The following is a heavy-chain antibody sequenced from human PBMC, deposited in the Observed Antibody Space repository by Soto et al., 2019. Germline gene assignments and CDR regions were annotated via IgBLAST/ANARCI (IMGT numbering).Heavy chain of an antibody. CDR3: MLHRWPAATGLPGY. J-gene: IGHJ4*02. CDR1: GYSFTSYW. CDR2: IDPSDSYT. V-gene: IGHV5-10-1*01. D-gene: IGHD2-15*01. Sequence: EVRLVQSGAEVKKPGESLRISCKGSGYSFTSYWITWVRQMPGKGLEWMGRIDPSDSYTNYSPSFQGHVTISADKSINVASLQWRSLQASDTAMYYCMLHRWPAATGLPGYWGQGTLVTVSS.